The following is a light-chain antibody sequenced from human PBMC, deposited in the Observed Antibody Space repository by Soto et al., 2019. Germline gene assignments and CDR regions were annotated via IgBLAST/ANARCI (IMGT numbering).Light chain of an antibody. Sequence: EKVMLKQSPSTVSVSPGERVTLSCRARHGVGSNLAWYQQKPGQAPRLLIYGASTRATGIPARFSGSGSETEFTLPISSRQDEDSAVYFCQQYNNWMPWTFGQGTKVDIK. J-gene: IGKJ1*01. V-gene: IGKV3-15*01. CDR3: QQYNNWMPWT. CDR1: HGVGSN. CDR2: GAS.